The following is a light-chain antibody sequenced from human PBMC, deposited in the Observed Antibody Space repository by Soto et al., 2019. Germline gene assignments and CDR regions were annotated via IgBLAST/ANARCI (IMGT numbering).Light chain of an antibody. CDR2: EGS. V-gene: IGLV2-23*01. CDR1: GSVVGSYNL. Sequence: QSALTQPASVSGSPGQSITISCTGTGSVVGSYNLVSWYQQHPGKAPKLMIYEGSKRPSGVSNRFSGSKSGNTASLTISGLQAEDEADYYCCSYAGSSTYVFGTGTKVTLL. J-gene: IGLJ1*01. CDR3: CSYAGSSTYV.